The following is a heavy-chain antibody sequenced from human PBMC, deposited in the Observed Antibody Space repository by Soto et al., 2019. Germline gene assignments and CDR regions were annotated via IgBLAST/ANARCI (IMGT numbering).Heavy chain of an antibody. CDR1: GYSFTRYG. Sequence: QVQLVQSGAEVKNPGASVKVSCKASGYSFTRYGIAWARQAPGQGLEWMGWINTYNGNTNYAQNLQGRVTLTTDTSTSTAYMELTSLRSNDTAIYYCAMVDVYVTPSPQDVW. CDR3: AMVDVYVTPSPQDV. V-gene: IGHV1-18*01. CDR2: INTYNGNT. D-gene: IGHD3-16*01. J-gene: IGHJ6*01.